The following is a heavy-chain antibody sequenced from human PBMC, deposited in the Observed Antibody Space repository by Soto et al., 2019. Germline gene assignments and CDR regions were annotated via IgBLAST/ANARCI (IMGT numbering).Heavy chain of an antibody. J-gene: IGHJ3*02. CDR3: ARVAGTPAFDI. Sequence: GASVKVSCKASGYTFTSYDIHWVRQATGQGLEWMGWMNPNSGNTSYAQKFQGRVTMTRNTSISTAYMELSSLRSEDTAVYYCARVAGTPAFDIWGQGTMVTVSS. D-gene: IGHD6-19*01. V-gene: IGHV1-8*02. CDR1: GYTFTSYD. CDR2: MNPNSGNT.